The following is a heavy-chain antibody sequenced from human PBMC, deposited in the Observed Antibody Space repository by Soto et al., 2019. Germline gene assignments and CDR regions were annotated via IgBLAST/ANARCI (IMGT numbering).Heavy chain of an antibody. D-gene: IGHD3-22*01. CDR2: ISSSGSYI. Sequence: EVRLVESGGGLVQPGGSLRLSCAASGFIFSSYNMNWVRQTPGKGLEWVSSISSSGSYIFYADSVKGRFTISRDNAKNLLYLQMNRLRDEDPAVYYCAGEGYYYERPGHPPWFDPWGQGTLVTVSS. V-gene: IGHV3-21*01. J-gene: IGHJ5*02. CDR3: AGEGYYYERPGHPPWFDP. CDR1: GFIFSSYN.